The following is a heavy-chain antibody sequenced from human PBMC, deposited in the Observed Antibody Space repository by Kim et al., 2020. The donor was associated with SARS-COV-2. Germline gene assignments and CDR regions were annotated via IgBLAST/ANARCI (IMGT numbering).Heavy chain of an antibody. CDR3: MKDPGDA. CDR2: ITDGGTPT. Sequence: GGSLRLSCSASGFTFSSYAMHWVRQAPGKGLECVSLITDGGTPTYYADSMRGRFTISRDNSKNTVYLQMRSLRSEDTVIYYCMKDPGDAWGQGTLVTVSS. J-gene: IGHJ5*02. V-gene: IGHV3-64D*09. CDR1: GFTFSSYA.